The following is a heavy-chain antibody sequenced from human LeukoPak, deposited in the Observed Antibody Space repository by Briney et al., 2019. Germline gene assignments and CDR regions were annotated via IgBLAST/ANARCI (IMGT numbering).Heavy chain of an antibody. J-gene: IGHJ3*02. Sequence: SETLSLTCTVSGGSIRSYYWSWVRQPPGKGVEGIGFVYYTGSTNYSPSLKSRVTISVDTSKNQFSLKPRSVTAADTAVYYCARTDTTVVTPLTLVAFDIWGQGTMVTVSS. CDR1: GGSIRSYY. D-gene: IGHD4-23*01. CDR2: VYYTGST. CDR3: ARTDTTVVTPLTLVAFDI. V-gene: IGHV4-59*13.